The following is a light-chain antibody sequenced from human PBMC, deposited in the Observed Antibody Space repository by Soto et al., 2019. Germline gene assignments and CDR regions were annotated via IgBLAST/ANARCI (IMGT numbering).Light chain of an antibody. J-gene: IGKJ1*01. CDR2: GAS. V-gene: IGKV3-15*01. Sequence: EIVMTQSPATLSVSPGERATLSCRASQSVSSNLAWYQQKPGQAPRLLIYGASTRATGIPARFSGSGSGTEFTLTISSLQSEDFAVYYCQHYNNCPRTFGQGTKGEIK. CDR3: QHYNNCPRT. CDR1: QSVSSN.